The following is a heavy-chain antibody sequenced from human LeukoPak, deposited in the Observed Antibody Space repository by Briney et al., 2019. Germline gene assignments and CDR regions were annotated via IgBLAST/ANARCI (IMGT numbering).Heavy chain of an antibody. J-gene: IGHJ5*02. Sequence: PSETLSLTCTVSGGSISSSSYYWGRIRQPPGKGLEWIGSIYYSGSTYYNPSLKSRVTISVDTSKNQFSLKLSSVTAADTAVYYCARTYSSSWTNWFDPWGQGTLVTVSS. CDR2: IYYSGST. CDR1: GGSISSSSYY. CDR3: ARTYSSSWTNWFDP. D-gene: IGHD6-13*01. V-gene: IGHV4-39*01.